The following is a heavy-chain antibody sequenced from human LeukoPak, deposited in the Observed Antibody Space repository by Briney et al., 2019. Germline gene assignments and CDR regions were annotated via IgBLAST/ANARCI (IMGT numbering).Heavy chain of an antibody. CDR1: GGSISSGGYY. CDR3: ARGGALEMATIWGPYSFDY. Sequence: PSETLSLTCTVSGGSISSGGYYWSWIRQPPGKGLEWIGYIYHSGSTYYNPSLKRRVTISVDRSKNQFSLKLSSVTAADTAVYYCARGGALEMATIWGPYSFDYWGQGTLVTVSS. D-gene: IGHD5-24*01. V-gene: IGHV4-30-2*01. CDR2: IYHSGST. J-gene: IGHJ4*02.